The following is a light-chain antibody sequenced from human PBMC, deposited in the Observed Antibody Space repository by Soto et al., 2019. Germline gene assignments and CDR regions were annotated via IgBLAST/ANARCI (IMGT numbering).Light chain of an antibody. CDR1: SSDTGNNY. Sequence: QSVLTQPPSVSAAPGQRVAISCSGGSSDTGNNYVSWYQQFPGTAPKLLIYDNNRRPSGIPDRFSGSKSGTSATLGITGLQSGDEADYYCGTWDASRNWVFGGGTQLTVL. CDR2: DNN. CDR3: GTWDASRNWV. V-gene: IGLV1-51*01. J-gene: IGLJ3*02.